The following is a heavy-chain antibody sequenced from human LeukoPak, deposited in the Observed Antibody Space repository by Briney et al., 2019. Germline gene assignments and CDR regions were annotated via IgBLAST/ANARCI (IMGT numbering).Heavy chain of an antibody. Sequence: GGSLRPSCAASGFTFSSYSMNCVRQAPGRGLEWVSSISSSSSYIYYADSVKGGFSIFRDNAKDSQYLQMNSLRAEDTAVYYCAMGVGATDDYWGQGTLVTVSS. CDR1: GFTFSSYS. CDR2: ISSSSSYI. CDR3: AMGVGATDDY. D-gene: IGHD1-26*01. V-gene: IGHV3-21*01. J-gene: IGHJ4*02.